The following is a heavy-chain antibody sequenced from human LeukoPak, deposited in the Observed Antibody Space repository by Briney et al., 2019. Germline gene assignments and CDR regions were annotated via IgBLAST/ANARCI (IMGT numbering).Heavy chain of an antibody. Sequence: SETLSLTCAVSGGSISSGGYSWSWIRQPPGKGLEWIGYIYHSGSTYYNPSLKSRVTISVDRSKNQFSLKLSSVTAADTAVYYCARDRYYYAHWGQGTLVTVSS. D-gene: IGHD1-14*01. CDR3: ARDRYYYAH. CDR1: GGSISSGGYS. J-gene: IGHJ4*02. V-gene: IGHV4-30-2*01. CDR2: IYHSGST.